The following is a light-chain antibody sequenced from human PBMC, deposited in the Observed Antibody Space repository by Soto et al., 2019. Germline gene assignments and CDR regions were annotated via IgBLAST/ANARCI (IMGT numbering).Light chain of an antibody. CDR3: QSYDINPGGYV. Sequence: QSVLTQPPSVSGAPGQGVTISCTGSTSNVGAGYDVHWYQQLPGTAPKLLIFGSRNRPSGVPDRISASKSGTSASLAISGLQAEDEAEYYCQSYDINPGGYVFGTGTKVTVL. CDR1: TSNVGAGYD. J-gene: IGLJ1*01. V-gene: IGLV1-40*01. CDR2: GSR.